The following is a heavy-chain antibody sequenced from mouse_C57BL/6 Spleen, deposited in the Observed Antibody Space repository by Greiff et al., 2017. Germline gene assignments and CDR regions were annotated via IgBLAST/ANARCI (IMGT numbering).Heavy chain of an antibody. Sequence: QVQLQQPGAELVMPGASVKLSCKASGYTFTSYWMHWVKQRPGQGLEWIGEIDPSDSYTNYNQKFKGKSTLTVDKSSSTAYMQLSSLTSEDSAVYYCASNYYGSRGYFDVWGTGTTVTVSS. CDR3: ASNYYGSRGYFDV. J-gene: IGHJ1*03. CDR2: IDPSDSYT. V-gene: IGHV1-69*01. D-gene: IGHD1-1*01. CDR1: GYTFTSYW.